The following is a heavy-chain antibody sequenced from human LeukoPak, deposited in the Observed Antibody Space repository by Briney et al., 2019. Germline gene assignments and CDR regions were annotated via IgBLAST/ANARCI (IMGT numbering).Heavy chain of an antibody. J-gene: IGHJ4*02. CDR3: SRDGLDYYGSGSYRGFDY. V-gene: IGHV3-49*04. D-gene: IGHD3-10*01. CDR2: IRTKDFGGTT. Sequence: GGSLRLSCTASGFTFGDYPMSWGRQAPGKGLEYIGFIRTKDFGGTTEYAASVKGRFTISRDDSKSIAYLQIHSLQSEDTAVYYCSRDGLDYYGSGSYRGFDYWGQGTLVTVSS. CDR1: GFTFGDYP.